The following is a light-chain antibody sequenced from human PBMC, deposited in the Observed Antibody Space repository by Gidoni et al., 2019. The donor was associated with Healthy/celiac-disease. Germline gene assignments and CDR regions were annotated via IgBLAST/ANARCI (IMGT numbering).Light chain of an antibody. V-gene: IGKV1-33*01. J-gene: IGKJ2*04. CDR1: QDISNY. CDR2: DAS. CDR3: QQYDNLSMCS. Sequence: DIQMTQSPYSLSASVGDRVTITCQASQDISNYLNWYKQKPGKAPKLLIYDASNLETGVPSRFSGSGSGTDFTFTISSLQPEDMATYYCQQYDNLSMCSFGQGTKLEIK.